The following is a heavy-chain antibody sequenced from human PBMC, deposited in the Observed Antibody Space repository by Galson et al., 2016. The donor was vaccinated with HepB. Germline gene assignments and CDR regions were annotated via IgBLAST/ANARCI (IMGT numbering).Heavy chain of an antibody. CDR2: ISFDGSNK. J-gene: IGHJ2*01. V-gene: IGHV3-30*09. CDR1: GFSFSRYD. CDR3: ARGLGYCSGGSCYSGYFDL. D-gene: IGHD2-15*01. Sequence: SLRLSCAASGFSFSRYDMHWVRQAPGKGLEWVGVISFDGSNKYYRDSVKGRFAISRDNSKNMLYLQLNSLRAEDTAVYYCARGLGYCSGGSCYSGYFDLWGRGTLVTVSS.